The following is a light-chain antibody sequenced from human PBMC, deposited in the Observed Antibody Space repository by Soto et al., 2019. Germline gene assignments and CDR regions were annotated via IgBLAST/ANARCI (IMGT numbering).Light chain of an antibody. CDR2: AAS. V-gene: IGKV1-27*01. CDR3: QKYNRAPWT. CDR1: QGISNY. Sequence: DIQMTQSPSSLSASVGDRVTITCRASQGISNYLAWYQQKPGKVPKLLIYAASTLQSGVPSRFSGSGSGTDFPPTISRLQPEDVATYYCQKYNRAPWTFGQGTKVEIK. J-gene: IGKJ1*01.